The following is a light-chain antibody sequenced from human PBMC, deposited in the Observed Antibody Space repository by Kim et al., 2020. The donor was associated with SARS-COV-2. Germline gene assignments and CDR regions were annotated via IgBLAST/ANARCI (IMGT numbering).Light chain of an antibody. CDR1: HSMRNW. J-gene: IGKJ4*02. V-gene: IGKV1-5*01. CDR3: QQYNLYSPLT. CDR2: DAS. Sequence: SVGDTVTITWRADHSMRNWLAWYHQKQGKAPNLLLYDASNLETGVPSRFSGSGSATEFTLTISSLQPGDVATYYCQQYNLYSPLTFGGGTKVDIK.